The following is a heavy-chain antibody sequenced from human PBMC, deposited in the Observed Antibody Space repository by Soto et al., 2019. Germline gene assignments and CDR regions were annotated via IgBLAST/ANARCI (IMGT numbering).Heavy chain of an antibody. V-gene: IGHV2-5*02. CDR3: AHSSSGGYAHWAWTFDY. CDR2: IYWDDDK. Sequence: QITLKESGPTLVKPTQTLTLTCTFSGFSLSTSGVGVGWIRQPPGKALEWLALIYWDDDKRYSPSLKSRLTITKDTSKTQVVLTMTNMDPVDTATYYCAHSSSGGYAHWAWTFDYWGQGTLVTVSS. D-gene: IGHD3-22*01. J-gene: IGHJ4*02. CDR1: GFSLSTSGVG.